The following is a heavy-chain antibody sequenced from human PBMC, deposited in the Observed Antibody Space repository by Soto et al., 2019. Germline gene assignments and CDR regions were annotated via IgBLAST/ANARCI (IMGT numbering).Heavy chain of an antibody. CDR3: ARAVLWFGESPPDRNYYYYGMDV. D-gene: IGHD3-10*01. CDR2: INPNSGGT. Sequence: HGLEWMGWINPNSGGTNYAQKFQGWVTLTRDTSISTAYMELSRLRSDDTAVYYCARAVLWFGESPPDRNYYYYGMDVWGQGTTVTVSS. J-gene: IGHJ6*02. V-gene: IGHV1-2*04.